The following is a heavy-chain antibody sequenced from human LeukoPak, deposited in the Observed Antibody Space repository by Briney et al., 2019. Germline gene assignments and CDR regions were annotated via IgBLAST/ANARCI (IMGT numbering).Heavy chain of an antibody. D-gene: IGHD6-13*01. CDR3: ARDYHGSNWSCFDY. Sequence: SETLSLTCSVSGGSISSDYWAWIRQPPGKGLEWIGYMYYTGSTNYNPSLKSRVTISLDTSKNQFSLRLSSVTAADTAVYYCARDYHGSNWSCFDYWGQGSLVAVSS. CDR1: GGSISSDY. V-gene: IGHV4-59*01. CDR2: MYYTGST. J-gene: IGHJ4*02.